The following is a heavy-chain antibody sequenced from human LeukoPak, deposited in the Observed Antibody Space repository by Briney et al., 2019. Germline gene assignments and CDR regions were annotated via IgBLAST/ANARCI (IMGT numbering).Heavy chain of an antibody. CDR2: IYTSGST. CDR3: ARDLGF. V-gene: IGHV4-61*02. Sequence: NPSQTLSLTCTVSGGSISSGSYYWSWIRQPAGKGLEWIGRIYTSGSTNYNPSLKSRVTISVDTSKNQFSLKLSSVTAADTAVYYCARDLGFWGQGTLVTVSS. CDR1: GGSISSGSYY. J-gene: IGHJ4*02.